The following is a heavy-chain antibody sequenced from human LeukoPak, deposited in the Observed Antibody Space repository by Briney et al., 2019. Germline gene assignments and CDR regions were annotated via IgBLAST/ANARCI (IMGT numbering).Heavy chain of an antibody. CDR1: GYTFTSYA. V-gene: IGHV7-4-1*02. CDR2: INTNTGNP. J-gene: IGHJ4*02. Sequence: ASVKVSCKASGYTFTSYAMNWVRQAPGQGLEWVGWINTNTGNPTYAQGFTGRFVFSLDTSVSTAYLQISSLKAEDTAVYYCAKRARWTGIDYWGQGTLVTVSS. D-gene: IGHD3/OR15-3a*01. CDR3: AKRARWTGIDY.